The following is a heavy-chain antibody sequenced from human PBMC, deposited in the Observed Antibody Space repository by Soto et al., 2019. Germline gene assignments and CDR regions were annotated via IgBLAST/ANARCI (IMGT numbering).Heavy chain of an antibody. CDR1: GGSVSSGSYY. J-gene: IGHJ5*02. D-gene: IGHD1-1*01. V-gene: IGHV4-61*01. CDR2: IYYSGST. Sequence: PSETLSLTCTVSGGSVSSGSYYWSWIRQPPGKGLEWIGYIYYSGSTNYNPSLKSRVTISVDTSKNQFSLKLSSVTAADAAVYYCARWNVWLQSINWLDPWGQGTLVTVSS. CDR3: ARWNVWLQSINWLDP.